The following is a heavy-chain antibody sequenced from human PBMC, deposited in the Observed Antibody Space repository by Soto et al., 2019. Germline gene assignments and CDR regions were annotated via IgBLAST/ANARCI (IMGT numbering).Heavy chain of an antibody. D-gene: IGHD1-26*01. V-gene: IGHV1-8*01. CDR1: GYTFTSYD. CDR2: MKPNSGNT. CDR3: ASEGAVLAFDI. J-gene: IGHJ3*02. Sequence: GASVKVSCKASGYTFTSYDINWLRQATGQGLEWMGWMKPNSGNTGYAQKFQGRVTMTRNTSISKAYMELSSLRSEDTAVYYCASEGAVLAFDIWGQGTMVTVSS.